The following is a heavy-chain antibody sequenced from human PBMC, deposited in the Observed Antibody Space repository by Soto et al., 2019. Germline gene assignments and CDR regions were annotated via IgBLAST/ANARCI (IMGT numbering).Heavy chain of an antibody. CDR3: ARGKLRLAAGY. V-gene: IGHV1-18*01. Sequence: ASVKVSCKASGYTFTTYGISWVRQAPGQGLEWMGIISGNNGNTSYAQKFQGRVTMTRDTSTSTVYMELSSLRSEDTAVYYCARGKLRLAAGYWGQGTLVTVSS. D-gene: IGHD3-16*01. J-gene: IGHJ4*02. CDR2: ISGNNGNT. CDR1: GYTFTTYG.